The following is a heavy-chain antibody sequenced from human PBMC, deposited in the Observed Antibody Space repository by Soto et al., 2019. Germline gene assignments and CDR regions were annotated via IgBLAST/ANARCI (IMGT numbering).Heavy chain of an antibody. Sequence: EVQLVQSGAEVKKPGESLKISCKGSGYSFTSYWIGWVRQMPGKGLEWMGIIYPGESDTRYSPSFQGQGTISADKSISTAYLQWSSLKASDTAMYYCARSPTYYDFWSGYYKAYYYYGMDVWGQGTTVTVSS. CDR3: ARSPTYYDFWSGYYKAYYYYGMDV. D-gene: IGHD3-3*01. J-gene: IGHJ6*02. CDR2: IYPGESDT. CDR1: GYSFTSYW. V-gene: IGHV5-51*01.